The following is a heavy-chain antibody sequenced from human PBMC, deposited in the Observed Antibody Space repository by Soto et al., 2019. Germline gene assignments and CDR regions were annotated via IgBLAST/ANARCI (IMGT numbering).Heavy chain of an antibody. CDR2: ISYDGSNK. V-gene: IGHV3-30*18. CDR3: AKDRSSGDPGGMDV. D-gene: IGHD6-19*01. CDR1: GFTFSSYG. J-gene: IGHJ6*02. Sequence: GGSLRLSCAASGFTFSSYGMHWVRQAPGKGLEWVAVISYDGSNKYYADSVKGRFTISRDNSKNTLYLQMNSLRAEDTAVYYCAKDRSSGDPGGMDVWGQGPTVTVYS.